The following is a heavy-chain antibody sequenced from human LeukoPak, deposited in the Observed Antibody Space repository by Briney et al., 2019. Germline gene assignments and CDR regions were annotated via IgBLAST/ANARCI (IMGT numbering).Heavy chain of an antibody. D-gene: IGHD6-19*01. CDR3: AKDRIAVAGTSYYYYYYGMDV. V-gene: IGHV3-30*18. J-gene: IGHJ6*02. Sequence: GRSLRLSCAASGFTFSSYGMHWVRQAPGKGLEWVAVISYDGSNKYYADSVKGRFTISRDNSKNTLYLQMNSLRAEDTAVYYCAKDRIAVAGTSYYYYYYGMDVWGQGTTVTVSS. CDR2: ISYDGSNK. CDR1: GFTFSSYG.